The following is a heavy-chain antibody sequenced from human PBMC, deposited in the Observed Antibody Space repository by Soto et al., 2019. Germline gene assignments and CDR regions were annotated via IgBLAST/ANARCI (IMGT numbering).Heavy chain of an antibody. CDR3: ASHVRDSSSLSGRYYFDY. CDR1: GASISSDGFY. Sequence: QLRLQESGPGLVKPSETLSLTFTVSGASISSDGFYWGWIRQPPGKGLEWIASIYYSGDTSHNPSLKSRVTMFVDTSKNPFSLNLRSVTAADTAVYYWASHVRDSSSLSGRYYFDYWGQGTLVTVSS. J-gene: IGHJ4*02. CDR2: IYYSGDT. D-gene: IGHD6-6*01. V-gene: IGHV4-39*01.